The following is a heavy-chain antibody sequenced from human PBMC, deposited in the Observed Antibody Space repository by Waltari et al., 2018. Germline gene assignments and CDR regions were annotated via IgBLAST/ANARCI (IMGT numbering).Heavy chain of an antibody. CDR1: GFTFSSYW. CDR2: IKTDGSEK. Sequence: EVQLVESGGGLVQPGGSLRLSCAASGFTFSSYWMSWVRQAPGKGLEWVDNIKTDGSEKYYVDSVKGRFTISRDNAKNSLYLQMNSLRAEDTAVYYCARDGDSSRQWLDYWGQGTLVTVSS. CDR3: ARDGDSSRQWLDY. D-gene: IGHD6-19*01. V-gene: IGHV3-7*01. J-gene: IGHJ4*02.